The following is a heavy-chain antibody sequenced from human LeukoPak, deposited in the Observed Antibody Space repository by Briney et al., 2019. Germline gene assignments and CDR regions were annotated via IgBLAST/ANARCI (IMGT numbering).Heavy chain of an antibody. Sequence: PGGSLRLSCAASGFTFSSYAMNWVRQAPGKGLEWVSSISGSGSSTYYADSVKGRFTISRDNSKNTVYLQMNSLRAEDTAVYYCAKDGYYYGSGSSSHFDYWGQGTLVTVSS. V-gene: IGHV3-23*01. CDR2: ISGSGSST. J-gene: IGHJ4*02. D-gene: IGHD3-10*01. CDR3: AKDGYYYGSGSSSHFDY. CDR1: GFTFSSYA.